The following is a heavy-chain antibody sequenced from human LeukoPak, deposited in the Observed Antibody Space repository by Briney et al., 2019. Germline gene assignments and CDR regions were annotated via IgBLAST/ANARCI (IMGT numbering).Heavy chain of an antibody. D-gene: IGHD3-16*02. Sequence: GGSLRLSCAASGFTVSSNYMSWVRQAPGKGLEWVAVIWYDGSNKYYADSVKGRFTISRDNSKNTLYLQMNSLRAEDTAVYYCARDNDYVWGSYRPDAFDIWGQGTMVTVSS. CDR1: GFTVSSNY. CDR2: IWYDGSNK. V-gene: IGHV3-33*08. J-gene: IGHJ3*02. CDR3: ARDNDYVWGSYRPDAFDI.